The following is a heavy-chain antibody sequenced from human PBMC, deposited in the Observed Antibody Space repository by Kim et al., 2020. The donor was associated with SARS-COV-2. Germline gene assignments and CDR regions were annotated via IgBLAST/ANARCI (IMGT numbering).Heavy chain of an antibody. V-gene: IGHV4-59*13. CDR3: ARTGVVGIPVIMNWFDP. J-gene: IGHJ5*02. Sequence: SETLSLTCTVSGVSMTDYYWAWIRQPPGKGLEWIGYIYYSGSTNYNPSLKSRVTISVDTSKKQFSLKLSSVTAADTAVYYCARTGVVGIPVIMNWFDPWGQGTLVTVSS. D-gene: IGHD1-20*01. CDR1: GVSMTDYY. CDR2: IYYSGST.